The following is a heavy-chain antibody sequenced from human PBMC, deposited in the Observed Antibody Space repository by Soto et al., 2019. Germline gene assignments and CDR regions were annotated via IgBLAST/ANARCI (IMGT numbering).Heavy chain of an antibody. CDR2: IKTKIEGGTT. Sequence: EEQLVESGGGLVEPGGSLRLSCAASGFIFSNTWINWFRQAPGKGLEWVGRIKTKIEGGTTNYAAPVKGRFTVSGDDSKNTVYLHMNSLRTEDTAVYYCTADIPNISDNSGMDVWGQGTTVTVSS. V-gene: IGHV3-15*07. J-gene: IGHJ6*02. CDR3: TADIPNISDNSGMDV. CDR1: GFIFSNTW. D-gene: IGHD6-25*01.